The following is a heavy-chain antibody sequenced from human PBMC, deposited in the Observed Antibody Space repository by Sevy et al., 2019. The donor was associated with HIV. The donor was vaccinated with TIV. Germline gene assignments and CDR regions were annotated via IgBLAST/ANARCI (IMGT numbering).Heavy chain of an antibody. CDR1: GYTLTKLP. Sequence: ASVKVSCKVSGYTLTKLPMHWVRQAPGKGLEWMGGFDPEDGETIYAQRFQGRFTMTEDTSTDTAYMELSSLRSEDTAVYYCATLDFWSENPFYGTDVWGQGTTVTVSS. V-gene: IGHV1-24*01. J-gene: IGHJ6*02. CDR2: FDPEDGET. D-gene: IGHD3-3*01. CDR3: ATLDFWSENPFYGTDV.